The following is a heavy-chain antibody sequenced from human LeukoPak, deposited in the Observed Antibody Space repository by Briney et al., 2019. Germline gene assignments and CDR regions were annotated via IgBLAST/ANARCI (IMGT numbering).Heavy chain of an antibody. J-gene: IGHJ4*02. CDR1: GFTFNTHW. CDR3: ASARGYDFWSGSNY. D-gene: IGHD3-3*01. CDR2: INTDGTTT. Sequence: GGSLRLSCAASGFTFNTHWMHWVRQAPGKGLVWVSRINTDGTTTNYADSVKGRFTISRDNAKNSLYLQMNSLRAEDTAVYYCASARGYDFWSGSNYWGQGTLVTVSS. V-gene: IGHV3-74*01.